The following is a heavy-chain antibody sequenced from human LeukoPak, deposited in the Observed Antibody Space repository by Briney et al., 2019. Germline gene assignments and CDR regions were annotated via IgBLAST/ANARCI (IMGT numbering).Heavy chain of an antibody. CDR2: IKSKTSGGTT. CDR3: TTAKK. J-gene: IGHJ4*02. CDR1: GFTFSNAW. Sequence: GGSLRLSCAGSGFTFSNAWMNWVRQAPGKGLEWVGRIKSKTSGGTTDYAAPVKGRFTISRDDSKNTLDLQMNSLKTEDTAVYYCTTAKKWGQGTLVTVSS. V-gene: IGHV3-15*01.